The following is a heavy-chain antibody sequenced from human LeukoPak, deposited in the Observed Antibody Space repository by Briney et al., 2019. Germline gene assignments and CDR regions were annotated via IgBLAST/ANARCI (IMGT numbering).Heavy chain of an antibody. V-gene: IGHV3-23*01. CDR1: GFTFSSYA. CDR2: ISGSGGYT. J-gene: IGHJ2*01. D-gene: IGHD5-18*01. CDR3: AKDTASSWWYFDL. Sequence: PGGSLRLFCAASGFTFSSYAMSWVRQAPGKGLEWVSAISGSGGYTYYADSVKGRFTISRDNSKNTLYLQMNSLRAEDTAVYYCAKDTASSWWYFDLWGRGTLVTVSS.